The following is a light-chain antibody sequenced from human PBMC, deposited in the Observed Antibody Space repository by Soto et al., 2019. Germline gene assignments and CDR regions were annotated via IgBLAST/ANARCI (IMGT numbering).Light chain of an antibody. Sequence: EIVLTQSPGTLSLSPGERATLSCRASQSVSTSYLAWYQQKPGQAPRLLIYGASSRATGIPDRFSGSGSGTDFTLTTSRLEPEDFALYYCQQYGSSPFTFGGGTKVEIK. CDR1: QSVSTSY. V-gene: IGKV3-20*01. J-gene: IGKJ4*01. CDR3: QQYGSSPFT. CDR2: GAS.